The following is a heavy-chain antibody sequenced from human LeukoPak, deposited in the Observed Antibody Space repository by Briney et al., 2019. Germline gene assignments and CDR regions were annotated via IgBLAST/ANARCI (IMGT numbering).Heavy chain of an antibody. D-gene: IGHD3-10*01. V-gene: IGHV1-2*02. Sequence: ASVKVSCKASGYTFTGYYMHWVRQAPGQGLEWMGWINPNSGGTNYAQKFQGRVTMTRDTSISTAYMELSRLRSDDTAVYYCAREFNPGFFIVRHWYFDLWGRGTLVTVSS. CDR3: AREFNPGFFIVRHWYFDL. J-gene: IGHJ2*01. CDR1: GYTFTGYY. CDR2: INPNSGGT.